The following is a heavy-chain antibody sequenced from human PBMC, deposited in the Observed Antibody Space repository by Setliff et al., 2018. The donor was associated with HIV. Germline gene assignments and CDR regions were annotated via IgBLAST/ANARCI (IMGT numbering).Heavy chain of an antibody. CDR1: GFSLASIGVG. J-gene: IGHJ3*02. CDR3: ARTTRYYYDTSGYLYAFDI. Sequence: SGRTLVNPPQTLTLTCTVSGFSLASIGVGVGWVRQPPGEGLEWLALIYWDDDTRYNPSLKNRLTITKDTSRNQVVLTMTNMDPVDTATYYCARTTRYYYDTSGYLYAFDIWGQGTMVTVSS. D-gene: IGHD3-22*01. CDR2: IYWDDDT. V-gene: IGHV2-5*02.